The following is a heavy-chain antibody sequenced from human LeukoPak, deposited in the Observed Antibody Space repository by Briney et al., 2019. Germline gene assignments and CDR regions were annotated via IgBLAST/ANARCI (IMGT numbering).Heavy chain of an antibody. Sequence: SVKVSCKASGSTFSSYAISWVRQAPGQGLEWMGGIIPIFGTANYAQKFQGRVTITADKSTSTAYMELSSLRSEDTAVYYCASLSYYYDSSGYPAGHFDYWGQGTLVTVSS. CDR2: IIPIFGTA. D-gene: IGHD3-22*01. CDR3: ASLSYYYDSSGYPAGHFDY. J-gene: IGHJ4*02. CDR1: GSTFSSYA. V-gene: IGHV1-69*06.